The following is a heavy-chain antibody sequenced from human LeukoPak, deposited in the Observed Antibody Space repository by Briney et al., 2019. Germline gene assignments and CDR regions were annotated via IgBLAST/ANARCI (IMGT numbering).Heavy chain of an antibody. J-gene: IGHJ5*02. CDR3: ARVVADNWFDP. V-gene: IGHV5-51*01. Sequence: GESLKISCNGSGYTFTNYYIAWVRQMPGKGLEWMGIVYPGDSDTRYSPSFQGQVTISADKSTNTAYLQWSSLKASDTAMYYCARVVADNWFDPWGQGTLVTVSS. D-gene: IGHD2-15*01. CDR2: VYPGDSDT. CDR1: GYTFTNYY.